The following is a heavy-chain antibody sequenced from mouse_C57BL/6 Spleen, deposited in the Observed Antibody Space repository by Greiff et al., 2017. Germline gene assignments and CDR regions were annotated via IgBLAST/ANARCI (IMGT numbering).Heavy chain of an antibody. V-gene: IGHV1-39*01. CDR3: AREDGWFAY. CDR1: GYSFTDYN. Sequence: VQLKQSGPELVKPGASVKISCKASGYSFTDYNMNWVKQSHGKSLEWIGVINPNYGTTSYNQKFKGKATLTVDQSSSTAYMQSTSLTSEDSSVYYCAREDGWFAYWGQGTLVTVSA. CDR2: INPNYGTT. J-gene: IGHJ3*01.